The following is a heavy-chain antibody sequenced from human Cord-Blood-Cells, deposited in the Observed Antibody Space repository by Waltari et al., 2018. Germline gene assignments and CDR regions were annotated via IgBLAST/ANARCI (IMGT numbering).Heavy chain of an antibody. CDR2: IWYDGSNK. J-gene: IGHJ6*03. Sequence: QVQLVESGGGVVQPGRSLRLSCAASGFTFSSYGMHWFRQAPGKGLEWVAVIWYDGSNKYYADSVKGRFTISRDNSKNTLYLQMNSLRAEDTAVYYCARTYYYYYMDVWGKGTTVTVSS. CDR3: ARTYYYYYMDV. CDR1: GFTFSSYG. V-gene: IGHV3-33*01.